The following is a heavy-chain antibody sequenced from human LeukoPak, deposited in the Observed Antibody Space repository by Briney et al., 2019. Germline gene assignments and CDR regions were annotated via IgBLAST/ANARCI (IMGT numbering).Heavy chain of an antibody. CDR2: ISDSGGAT. D-gene: IGHD3-10*01. Sequence: GGSLRLSCAASGFTFSNYAMSWVRHAPGKGLELVSGISDSGGATYFADSMKGRFTISRDNSKNTLYLQMNSLRAEDTAVYFCAKDASTIIREGALLSGRRSFYYFDYWGQGTLVTVSS. J-gene: IGHJ4*02. V-gene: IGHV3-23*01. CDR3: AKDASTIIREGALLSGRRSFYYFDY. CDR1: GFTFSNYA.